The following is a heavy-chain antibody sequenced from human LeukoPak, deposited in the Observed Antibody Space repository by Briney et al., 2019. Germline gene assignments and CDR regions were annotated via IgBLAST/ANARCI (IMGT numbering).Heavy chain of an antibody. Sequence: GASVKVSCKASGYTFTGYYMHWVRQAPGQGLEWMGIINPSGGSTSYAQKFQGRVTMTRDRSTSTVYMELSSLRSEDTAVYYCASSADGSGVDYWGQGTLVTVSS. CDR3: ASSADGSGVDY. J-gene: IGHJ4*02. D-gene: IGHD3-10*01. V-gene: IGHV1-46*01. CDR1: GYTFTGYY. CDR2: INPSGGST.